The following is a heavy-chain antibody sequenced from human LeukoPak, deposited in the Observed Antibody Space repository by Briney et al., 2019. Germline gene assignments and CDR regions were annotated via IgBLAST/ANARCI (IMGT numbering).Heavy chain of an antibody. CDR3: ARDPTNCSGGSCYTFDY. CDR2: ISSSSSYI. V-gene: IGHV3-21*01. J-gene: IGHJ4*02. D-gene: IGHD2-15*01. CDR1: GFTFSSYS. Sequence: GGSLRLSCAASGFTFSSYSMNWVRQAPGKGLEWVSSISSSSSYIYYADSVKGRFTISRDNAKNSLYLQINSLRAEDTAVYYCARDPTNCSGGSCYTFDYWGQGTLVTVSS.